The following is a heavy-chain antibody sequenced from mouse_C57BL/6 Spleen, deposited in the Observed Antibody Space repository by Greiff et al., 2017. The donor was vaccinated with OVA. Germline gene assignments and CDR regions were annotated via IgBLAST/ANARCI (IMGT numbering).Heavy chain of an antibody. J-gene: IGHJ3*01. V-gene: IGHV1-15*01. CDR3: TRSGDGYYPAWFAY. D-gene: IGHD2-3*01. CDR1: GYTFTDYE. CDR2: IDPETGGT. Sequence: QVQLQQSGAELVRPGASVTLSCKASGYTFTDYEMHWVKQTPVHGLEWIGAIDPETGGTAYNQKFKGKAILTADKSSSTAYMELRSLTSDDSAVYYCTRSGDGYYPAWFAYWGQGTLVTVSA.